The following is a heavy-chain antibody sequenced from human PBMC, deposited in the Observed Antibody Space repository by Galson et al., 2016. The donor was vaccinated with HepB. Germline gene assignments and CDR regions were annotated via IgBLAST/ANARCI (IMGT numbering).Heavy chain of an antibody. D-gene: IGHD3-10*01. CDR3: ASEDYSFRY. Sequence: ETLSLTCTVSGASIVSAHWCSWVRQPPGKGLEWIGEIDHSETTHYNPSLESRVSISVDNSKNQFSLKLSSVTAADTAVYHCASEDYSFRYWGQGTLVTVSS. V-gene: IGHV4-4*02. CDR1: GASIVSAHW. J-gene: IGHJ4*02. CDR2: IDHSETT.